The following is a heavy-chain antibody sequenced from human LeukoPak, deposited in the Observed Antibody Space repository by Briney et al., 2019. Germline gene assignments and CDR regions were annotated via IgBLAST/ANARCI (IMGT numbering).Heavy chain of an antibody. CDR2: SYHSGGT. Sequence: SETLSLTCTVSGGSMSSYYWSWIRQPPGKGLEWIGYSYHSGGTNYNPSLKSRVTMSVDTTTNQISLQLISVTAADTAVYYCSRVGGDYVDYWGQGTLVTVSA. V-gene: IGHV4-59*01. CDR1: GGSMSSYY. J-gene: IGHJ4*02. CDR3: SRVGGDYVDY. D-gene: IGHD1-26*01.